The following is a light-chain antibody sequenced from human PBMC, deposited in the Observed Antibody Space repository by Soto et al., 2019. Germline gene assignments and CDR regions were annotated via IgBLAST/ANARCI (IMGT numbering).Light chain of an antibody. V-gene: IGLV2-14*01. CDR2: EVT. J-gene: IGLJ1*01. CDR3: SSDTTSSTLV. CDR1: SSDVGIYNY. Sequence: QSALTQPASVSGSPGQAIAISCTGSSSDVGIYNYVSWYQQHPGKVPKLIIYEVTNRPSGVSNRFSGSKSGKTASLTISGLQAEEEADYYCSSDTTSSTLVFGTGTKLTVL.